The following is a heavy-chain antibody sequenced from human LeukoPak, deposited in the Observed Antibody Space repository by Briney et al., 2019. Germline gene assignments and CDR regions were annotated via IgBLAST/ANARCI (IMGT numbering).Heavy chain of an antibody. Sequence: ASVKVSCKASGGTFSSYAISWVRQAPGQGLEWMGGIIPIFGTANYAQEFQGRVTITADESTSTAYMELSSLRSEDTAVYYCARDRIAAAGTDYYYMDVWGKGTTVTVSS. V-gene: IGHV1-69*13. CDR2: IIPIFGTA. D-gene: IGHD6-13*01. J-gene: IGHJ6*03. CDR3: ARDRIAAAGTDYYYMDV. CDR1: GGTFSSYA.